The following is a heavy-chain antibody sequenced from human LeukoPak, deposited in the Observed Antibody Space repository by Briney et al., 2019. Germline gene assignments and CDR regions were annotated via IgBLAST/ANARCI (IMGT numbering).Heavy chain of an antibody. J-gene: IGHJ6*02. Sequence: GGSLRLSCAASGFTFSRSGMHWVRQAPGKGPEWVAVIWYDGGKQYYTESVKGRFTISRDNSKNTLDLQMSSLRVEDTAVYYCARDTTEGVLSLDVWGQGTTVTVSS. D-gene: IGHD2-8*01. CDR1: GFTFSRSG. V-gene: IGHV3-33*01. CDR2: IWYDGGKQ. CDR3: ARDTTEGVLSLDV.